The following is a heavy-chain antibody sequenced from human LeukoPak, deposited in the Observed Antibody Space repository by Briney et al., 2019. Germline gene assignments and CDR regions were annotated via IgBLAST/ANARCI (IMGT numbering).Heavy chain of an antibody. D-gene: IGHD3-22*01. Sequence: GGSLRLSCAASGFTFSSYWMSWVRQAPGKGLEWVANIKQDGSEKYYVDSVKGRFTISRDNAKNSLYLQMNSLRAEDTAVYYCARDRITMIVVVNRYNWFDPWGQGTLSPSPQ. J-gene: IGHJ5*02. CDR3: ARDRITMIVVVNRYNWFDP. V-gene: IGHV3-7*01. CDR2: IKQDGSEK. CDR1: GFTFSSYW.